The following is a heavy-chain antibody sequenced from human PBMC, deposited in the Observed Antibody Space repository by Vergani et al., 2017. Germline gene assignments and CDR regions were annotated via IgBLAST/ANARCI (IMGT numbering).Heavy chain of an antibody. Sequence: QVQLVQSGAEVKKPGSSVKVSCKASGGTFSSYAISWVRQAPGQGLEWMGGIIPIFGTANYAQKFQGRVTITADESTSTAYMELSSLRSEDTAVYYCARVPTYYYDSSGYFVGNGDDAFDIWGQGTMVTVSS. V-gene: IGHV1-69*12. CDR3: ARVPTYYYDSSGYFVGNGDDAFDI. CDR2: IIPIFGTA. CDR1: GGTFSSYA. J-gene: IGHJ3*02. D-gene: IGHD3-22*01.